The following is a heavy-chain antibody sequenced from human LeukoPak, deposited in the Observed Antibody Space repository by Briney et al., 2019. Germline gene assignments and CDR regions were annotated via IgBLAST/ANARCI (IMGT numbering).Heavy chain of an antibody. CDR2: IHQSGET. D-gene: IGHD5/OR15-5a*01. V-gene: IGHV4-59*08. CDR3: AAHVLYDSNIYSDWFDP. Sequence: SETLYLTCSVSGASINSYWWSWIRQPPGRGLEWIAYIHQSGETTYNPSLKSRVTISLDTSKNQVSLMLTSVTTADTAVYLCAAHVLYDSNIYSDWFDPGGQGTLVTV. CDR1: GASINSYW. J-gene: IGHJ5*02.